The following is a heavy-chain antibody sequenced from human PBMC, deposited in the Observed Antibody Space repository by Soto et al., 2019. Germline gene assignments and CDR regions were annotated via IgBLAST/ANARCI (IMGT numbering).Heavy chain of an antibody. CDR1: GDRFTDYY. CDR3: ARESGGATATLDYYYFYMDV. CDR2: INPNSGVT. D-gene: IGHD5-12*01. V-gene: IGHV1-2*04. J-gene: IGHJ6*03. Sequence: QVQLVQSGAEVKEPGASVTVSCRASGDRFTDYYMHWVRQAPGQGLEWMGWINPNSGVTKYAQKFQGWVTMTRDTSSRTVYMQLSRLVFDDTAIYYCARESGGATATLDYYYFYMDVWGTGTTVTVSS.